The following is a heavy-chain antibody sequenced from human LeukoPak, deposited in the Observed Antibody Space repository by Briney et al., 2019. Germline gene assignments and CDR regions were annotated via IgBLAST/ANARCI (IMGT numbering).Heavy chain of an antibody. CDR2: IYYSGST. CDR3: ARGGAVVRGLTIDY. V-gene: IGHV4-59*08. J-gene: IGHJ4*02. Sequence: SETLSLTCTVSGGSISSYYWSWIRQPPGKGLEWIGYIYYSGSTNYNPSLKSRVTISVDTSKNHFSLKLNSVTAADTAVYYCARGGAVVRGLTIDYWGQGTLVTVSS. CDR1: GGSISSYY. D-gene: IGHD3-10*01.